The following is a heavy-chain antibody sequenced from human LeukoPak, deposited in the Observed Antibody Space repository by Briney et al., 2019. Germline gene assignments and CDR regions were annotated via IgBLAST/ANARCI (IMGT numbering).Heavy chain of an antibody. CDR3: ASISWESSGYYYGMDV. CDR2: IIPIFGTA. CDR1: GGTFSSYA. J-gene: IGHJ6*02. V-gene: IGHV1-69*01. D-gene: IGHD3-22*01. Sequence: GASVKVSCKASGGTFSSYAISWVRQAPGQGLEWMGGIIPIFGTANYAQKFQGRVTITADESTSTAYMELSSLRSEDTAVYYCASISWESSGYYYGMDVWGQGTTVTVSS.